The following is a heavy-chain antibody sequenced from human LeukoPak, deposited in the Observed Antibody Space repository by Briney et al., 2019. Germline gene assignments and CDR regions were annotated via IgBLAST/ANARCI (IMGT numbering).Heavy chain of an antibody. J-gene: IGHJ6*02. V-gene: IGHV3-30*03. Sequence: PGGSLRLSCAASTFFFSSYGIHWVRQAPGKGLEWVALISHDGSNKYYADSVKGRFTISRDNSKNTLYLQMNSLRPEDTAVYYCARIQYSGYENYYNYYGMDVWGQGTTVTVSS. D-gene: IGHD5-12*01. CDR3: ARIQYSGYENYYNYYGMDV. CDR2: ISHDGSNK. CDR1: TFFFSSYG.